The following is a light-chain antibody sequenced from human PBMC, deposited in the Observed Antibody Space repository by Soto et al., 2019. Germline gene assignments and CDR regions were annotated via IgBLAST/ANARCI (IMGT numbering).Light chain of an antibody. V-gene: IGKV3-20*01. CDR3: QHSGSSPLT. CDR2: DSS. CDR1: QSVSSTY. J-gene: IGKJ4*01. Sequence: EILFTQSPGTLSFSPGGRRTPPCRASQSVSSTYLAWYQQKHGQAPRTLIYDSSRRATGIPDRFSGSGSGTDGIFTINRLEKEDGSVYYCQHSGSSPLTFGGGTKVDIK.